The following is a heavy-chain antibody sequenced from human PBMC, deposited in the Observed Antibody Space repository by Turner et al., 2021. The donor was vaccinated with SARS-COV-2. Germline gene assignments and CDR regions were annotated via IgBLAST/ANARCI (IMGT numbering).Heavy chain of an antibody. J-gene: IGHJ6*02. CDR3: ARDLYYYGMDV. V-gene: IGHV3-66*01. CDR1: GITVSSNY. CDR2: MYSGGST. Sequence: EVQLVESGGGLVQPGGSLRLSCAASGITVSSNYMSWVPQAPGEGLEWVSVMYSGGSTYYADSVKGRFTISRDKTKNTLYLQMNSLRAEDTAVYYCARDLYYYGMDVWGQGTTVTVSS.